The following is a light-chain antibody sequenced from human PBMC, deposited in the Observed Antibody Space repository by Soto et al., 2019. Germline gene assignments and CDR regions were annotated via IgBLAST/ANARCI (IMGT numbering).Light chain of an antibody. V-gene: IGLV2-8*01. CDR3: SSHGGSGNFYV. J-gene: IGLJ1*01. CDR2: EVS. CDR1: SSEIGAYNY. Sequence: QSVLNQPPSASGSPGQSITISCTGTSSEIGAYNYVSWYQQHPGKDPKLRIYEVSKRPSGVPDRVSASKSGNTASLTVSGLQAEDEADYYCSSHGGSGNFYVFGTGTKLNVL.